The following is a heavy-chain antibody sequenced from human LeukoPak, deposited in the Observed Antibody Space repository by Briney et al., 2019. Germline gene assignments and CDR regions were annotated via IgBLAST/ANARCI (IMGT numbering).Heavy chain of an antibody. Sequence: GGSLRLSCAASGFTFSSYGMHWVRQAPGKGLEWVAVISYDGSNKYYADSVKGRFTISRDNSKNTLYLQMSSLRAEDTAVYYCAKDRMGPYGDYAPYDYWGQGTLVTVSS. J-gene: IGHJ4*02. D-gene: IGHD4-17*01. V-gene: IGHV3-30*18. CDR3: AKDRMGPYGDYAPYDY. CDR2: ISYDGSNK. CDR1: GFTFSSYG.